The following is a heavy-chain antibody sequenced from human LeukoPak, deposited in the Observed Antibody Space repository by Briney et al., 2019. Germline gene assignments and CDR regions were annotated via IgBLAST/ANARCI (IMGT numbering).Heavy chain of an antibody. CDR2: IYYSGST. D-gene: IGHD6-6*01. J-gene: IGHJ4*02. V-gene: IGHV4-39*01. CDR1: GGSISSSSYY. Sequence: SETLSLTCTVSGGSISSSSYYWGWIRQPPGKGLEWIGSIYYSGSTYYNPSLKSRVTISVDTSKNQFSLKLSSVTAADTAVYYCARHRRVSGSSYGFDYWGQGTLVTVSP. CDR3: ARHRRVSGSSYGFDY.